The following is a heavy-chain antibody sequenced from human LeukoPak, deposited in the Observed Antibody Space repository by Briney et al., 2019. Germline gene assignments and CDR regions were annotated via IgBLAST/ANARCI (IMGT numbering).Heavy chain of an antibody. CDR3: ARRGTWYYYMAV. Sequence: PSETLSLTCTVSGGSISSYYWSWIRQPPGKGLEWIGYIYYSGSTNYNPSLKSRVTISVDTSKNQFSLKLSSVTAADTAVYYCARRGTWYYYMAVWGKGTTVTISS. V-gene: IGHV4-59*08. J-gene: IGHJ6*03. CDR1: GGSISSYY. CDR2: IYYSGST. D-gene: IGHD1-1*01.